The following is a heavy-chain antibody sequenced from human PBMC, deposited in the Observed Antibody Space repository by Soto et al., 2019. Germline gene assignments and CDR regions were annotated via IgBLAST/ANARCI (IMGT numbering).Heavy chain of an antibody. CDR1: GFTFSSYW. V-gene: IGHV3-7*03. Sequence: GGSLRLSCAASGFTFSSYWMSWVRQAQGKGLEWVANIKQDGSEKYYVDSVKGRFTISRDNAKNSLYLQMNSMRAEDTAVYYCAREVAAAGTFYYYYGMDVWGQGTTVTVSS. J-gene: IGHJ6*02. D-gene: IGHD6-13*01. CDR3: AREVAAAGTFYYYYGMDV. CDR2: IKQDGSEK.